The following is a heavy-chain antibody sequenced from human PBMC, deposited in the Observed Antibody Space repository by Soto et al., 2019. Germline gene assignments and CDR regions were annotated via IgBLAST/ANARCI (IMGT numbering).Heavy chain of an antibody. J-gene: IGHJ5*02. CDR3: ARGQGWSDWYKP. CDR2: IYSNGST. Sequence: PAETLSLTFTVSGGSISSSSYYWGWIRQSYVEVLEWIGRIYSNGSTNYNPSLKSRVTISLYTSINYFSLRLSSVTAADTAVYYCARGQGWSDWYKPWDQGTWVNVSS. V-gene: IGHV4-61*02. CDR1: GGSISSSSYY. D-gene: IGHD2-8*01.